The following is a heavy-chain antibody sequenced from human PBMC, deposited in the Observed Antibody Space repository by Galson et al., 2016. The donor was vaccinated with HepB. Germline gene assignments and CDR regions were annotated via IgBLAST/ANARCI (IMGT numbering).Heavy chain of an antibody. J-gene: IGHJ5*02. CDR1: GGSISGYY. Sequence: SETLSLTCTVSGGSISGYYWSWIRQPPGKGLEWIGYIYYSGSTNYNPSLKSRVTISVDRSKNQFSLKLTSVTAADTAVYYCARDPFGVIDNWFDPWGQGTLVTVSS. CDR2: IYYSGST. D-gene: IGHD3-3*01. CDR3: ARDPFGVIDNWFDP. V-gene: IGHV4-59*01.